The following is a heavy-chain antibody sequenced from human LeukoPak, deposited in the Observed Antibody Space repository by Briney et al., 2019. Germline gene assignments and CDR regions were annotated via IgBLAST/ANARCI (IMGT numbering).Heavy chain of an antibody. D-gene: IGHD1-26*01. J-gene: IGHJ4*02. Sequence: GGSLRLSCAASGFTFSSYAMTWVRQAPGKGLEWVSSICGGVSCPYYADSVKGRFTISRDDSKNTLYLQMNSLRADDMAVYYCARLEGASADWGRGTLVTISS. CDR1: GFTFSSYA. CDR2: ICGGVSCP. V-gene: IGHV3-23*01. CDR3: ARLEGASAD.